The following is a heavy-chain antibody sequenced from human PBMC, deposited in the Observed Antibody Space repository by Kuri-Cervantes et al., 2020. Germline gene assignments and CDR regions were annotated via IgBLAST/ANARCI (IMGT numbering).Heavy chain of an antibody. D-gene: IGHD1-26*01. CDR3: ARDSSGSYRYWYFDL. CDR2: INTYNGDT. CDR1: GYIFNIFG. Sequence: ASVKVSCKASGYIFNIFGISWVRQAPGRGLEWMGWINTYNGDTNYTQKFQGRVTMTADTSTSTAHMHLGSLRSEDTAVYYCARDSSGSYRYWYFDLWGRGTLVTVSS. V-gene: IGHV1-18*01. J-gene: IGHJ2*01.